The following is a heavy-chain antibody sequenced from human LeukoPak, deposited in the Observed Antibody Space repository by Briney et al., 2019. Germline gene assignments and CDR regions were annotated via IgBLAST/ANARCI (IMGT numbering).Heavy chain of an antibody. CDR2: VSYDGRKE. J-gene: IGHJ4*02. D-gene: IGHD6-19*01. Sequence: PGRSLRLSCAASGFTFSDYVLHWVRQAPGKGLEWVAAVSYDGRKEYYADSVKGRFTISSDNSKNTLYLQMNSLRAEDTAVYYCARDPVAGYFDYWGQGTLVTVSS. V-gene: IGHV3-30*04. CDR1: GFTFSDYV. CDR3: ARDPVAGYFDY.